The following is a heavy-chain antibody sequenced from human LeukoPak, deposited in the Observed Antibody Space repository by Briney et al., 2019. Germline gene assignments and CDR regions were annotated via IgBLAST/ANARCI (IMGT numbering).Heavy chain of an antibody. V-gene: IGHV4-34*01. CDR1: GGSFSGYY. Sequence: PSETLCLTCAVYGGSFSGYYWSWIRQPPGKGLEWIGEINHSGSTNYNPSLKSRVTISVDTSKNQFSLKLSSVTAADTAVYYCARDTPRVGAHYWGQGTLVTVSS. J-gene: IGHJ4*02. CDR3: ARDTPRVGAHY. CDR2: INHSGST.